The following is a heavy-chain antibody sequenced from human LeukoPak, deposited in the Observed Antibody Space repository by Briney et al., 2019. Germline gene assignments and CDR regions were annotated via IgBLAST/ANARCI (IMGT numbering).Heavy chain of an antibody. J-gene: IGHJ4*02. CDR2: INHSGST. D-gene: IGHD3-9*01. CDR3: ARGGDIPDY. V-gene: IGHV4-34*01. CDR1: GGSFSGYY. Sequence: SETLSLTCAVYGGSFSGYYWSWIRQPPGKGLEWIGEINHSGSTNYNPSLKSRVTISVDTSKNQFSLKLSSVAAADTAVYYCARGGDIPDYWGQGTLVTVSS.